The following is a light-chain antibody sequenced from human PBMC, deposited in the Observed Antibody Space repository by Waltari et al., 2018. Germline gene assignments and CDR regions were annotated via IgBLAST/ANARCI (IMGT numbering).Light chain of an antibody. Sequence: EIVLTQSPGTLSLSPGERATLSCRASQSVSRTLAWYQQKPGQAHRLLIYGASTRATGIPERFSGGGSGTDFSLTISRLEPEDFAVYYCQHYVRLPVTFGQGTKVEIK. J-gene: IGKJ1*01. CDR1: QSVSRT. CDR2: GAS. CDR3: QHYVRLPVT. V-gene: IGKV3-20*01.